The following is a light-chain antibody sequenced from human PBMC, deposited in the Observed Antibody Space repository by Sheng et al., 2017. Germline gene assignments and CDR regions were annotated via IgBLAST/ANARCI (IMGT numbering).Light chain of an antibody. CDR1: QGISNY. J-gene: IGKJ2*01. CDR2: AAS. CDR3: QQLNSYSRMYT. Sequence: DIQMTQSPSSLSASVGDRVTITCRASQGISNYLAWYQQKPGKVPKLLIYAASTSQSGVPSRFSGSGSGTEFTLTISSLQPEDFATYYCQQLNSYSRMYTFGQGTKLEIK. V-gene: IGKV1-27*01.